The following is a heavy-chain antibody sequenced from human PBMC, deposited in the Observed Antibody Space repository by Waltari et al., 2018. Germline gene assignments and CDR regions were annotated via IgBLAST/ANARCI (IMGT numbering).Heavy chain of an antibody. CDR3: ATDPWGYYYYGMDV. CDR1: GYTITELS. CDR2: FDPEDGAT. V-gene: IGHV1-24*01. D-gene: IGHD7-27*01. J-gene: IGHJ6*02. Sequence: QVQLVQSGAEVKKPGASVKVSCKVSGYTITELSIHGVRPAPGKGLEWMGGFDPEDGATIYAQKFQGRVTMTEDTSTDTAYMELSSLRSEDTAVYYCATDPWGYYYYGMDVWGQGTTVTVSS.